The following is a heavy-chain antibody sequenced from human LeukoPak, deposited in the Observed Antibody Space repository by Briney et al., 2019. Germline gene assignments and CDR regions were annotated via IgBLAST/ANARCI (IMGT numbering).Heavy chain of an antibody. D-gene: IGHD3-9*01. J-gene: IGHJ3*02. CDR2: IYYSGST. Sequence: SETLSLTCTVSGGSISSSSYYWGWFRQPPGKGLEWIGSIYYSGSTYYNPSLKSRVTISVDTSKNQFSLKLSSVTAADTAVYYCARGPSPTYYDILTGLGHAFDIWGQGTMVTVSS. CDR1: GGSISSSSYY. CDR3: ARGPSPTYYDILTGLGHAFDI. V-gene: IGHV4-39*07.